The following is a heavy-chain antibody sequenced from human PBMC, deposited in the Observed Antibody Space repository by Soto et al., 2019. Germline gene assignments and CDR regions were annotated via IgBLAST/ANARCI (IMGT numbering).Heavy chain of an antibody. CDR2: IIPIFGTA. Sequence: SVKVSCKASGGTLSSYAISWVRQAPGQGLEWMGGIIPIFGTANYAQKFQGRVTITADESTSTAYMELSSLRSEDTAVYYCARVPVVSGIAARLRLGAFDIWGQGTMVTVS. CDR1: GGTLSSYA. CDR3: ARVPVVSGIAARLRLGAFDI. J-gene: IGHJ3*02. V-gene: IGHV1-69*13. D-gene: IGHD6-6*01.